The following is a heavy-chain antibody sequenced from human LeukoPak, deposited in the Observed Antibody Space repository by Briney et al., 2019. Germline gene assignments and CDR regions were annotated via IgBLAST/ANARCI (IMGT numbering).Heavy chain of an antibody. CDR3: ARVVVVVVAAAGRENDAFDI. Sequence: SVKVSCKAPGDTLSNYGISWMRQAPGQGLEWMGGIIPILGTIDYAQKFQGRVTIAADMSTSTAYMEVSSLKSDDTAVYYCARVVVVVVAAAGRENDAFDIWGQGTMVTVSS. J-gene: IGHJ3*02. V-gene: IGHV1-69*10. CDR2: IIPILGTI. D-gene: IGHD2-15*01. CDR1: GDTLSNYG.